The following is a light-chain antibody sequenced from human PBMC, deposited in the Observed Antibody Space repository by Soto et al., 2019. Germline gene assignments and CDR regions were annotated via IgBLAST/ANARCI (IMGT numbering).Light chain of an antibody. CDR2: DAS. Sequence: DIQMTQSPSSLSASVGDRVTITCRASQDVRKYLSWYQQKARKAPKLLIYDASNLETGVPSRFSGSGSGTEFTFTISSLQPEDIATYYCQQRHNLPHTFGPGTKVDIK. CDR3: QQRHNLPHT. J-gene: IGKJ3*01. CDR1: QDVRKY. V-gene: IGKV1-33*01.